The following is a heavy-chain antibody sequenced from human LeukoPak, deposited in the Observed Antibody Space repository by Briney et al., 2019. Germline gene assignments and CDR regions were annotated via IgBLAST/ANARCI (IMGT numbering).Heavy chain of an antibody. CDR3: ARGSDWNYVVDY. Sequence: SETLSLTCAVYGGSFSGYYWSWIRQPPGKGLEWIGEINHSGSTNYNPSLKSRVTISVDTSKNQFSLKLSSVTAADTAVYYCARGSDWNYVVDYWGQGTLVTVSS. CDR1: GGSFSGYY. CDR2: INHSGST. V-gene: IGHV4-34*01. D-gene: IGHD1-7*01. J-gene: IGHJ4*02.